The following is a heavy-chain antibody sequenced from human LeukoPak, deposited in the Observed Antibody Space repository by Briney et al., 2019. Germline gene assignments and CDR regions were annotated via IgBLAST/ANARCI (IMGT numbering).Heavy chain of an antibody. CDR3: ARDVIEMATFDY. CDR2: IIPIRDIT. D-gene: IGHD5-24*01. CDR1: GDTFSSYA. Sequence: GASVKVSCKASGDTFSSYAISWVRQAPGQGLEWMGRIIPIRDITNYAQKFQGRVTITADKSTSTAYMEVSSLRYKDTAVYYCARDVIEMATFDYWGQGTLVTVSS. V-gene: IGHV1-69*04. J-gene: IGHJ4*02.